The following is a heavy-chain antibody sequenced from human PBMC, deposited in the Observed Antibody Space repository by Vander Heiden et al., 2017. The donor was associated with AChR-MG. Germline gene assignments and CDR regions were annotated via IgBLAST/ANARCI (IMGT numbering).Heavy chain of an antibody. V-gene: IGHV3-23*01. J-gene: IGHJ4*02. Sequence: EVQLLESGGGLVQPGGSLRLPCAASGFTFSSHAMGWVRQAPGKGLEWVSAISGSGGSTYYADSVKGRFTISRDNSKNTLYLQMNSLRAEDTAVYYCAKVRSYYDFWSGYYTGFDYWGQGTLVTVSS. CDR3: AKVRSYYDFWSGYYTGFDY. D-gene: IGHD3-3*01. CDR1: GFTFSSHA. CDR2: ISGSGGST.